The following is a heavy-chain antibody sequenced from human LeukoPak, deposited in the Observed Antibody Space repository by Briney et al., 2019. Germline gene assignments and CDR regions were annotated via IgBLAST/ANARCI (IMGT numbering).Heavy chain of an antibody. D-gene: IGHD3-16*01. V-gene: IGHV3-7*01. CDR1: GFTFSGHW. CDR2: ISPDGDDT. CDR3: ATGGAYLDAFDI. Sequence: GGSLRLSCEAAGFTFSGHWMTWVRQAPGQGLEWVANISPDGDDTYYVDSVRGRFTITRDNAKKSVFLQMNSLRVEETAVYYCATGGAYLDAFDIWGQGTMVTVSS. J-gene: IGHJ3*02.